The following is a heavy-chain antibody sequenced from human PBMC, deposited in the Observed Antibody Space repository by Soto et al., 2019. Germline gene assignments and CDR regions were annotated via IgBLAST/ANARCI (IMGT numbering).Heavy chain of an antibody. J-gene: IGHJ6*02. V-gene: IGHV3-53*01. CDR1: GLTVSHNY. D-gene: IGHD3-16*01. CDR2: LYTEGTT. Sequence: GGSLRLSCVASGLTVSHNYMAWVRQAPEMGLEWVSILYTEGTTYYADSVKGRFTISRDSSKNTLFLQMESLRAEDTAVYYCVRPRPSGENYGMDVWGQGTTATVS. CDR3: VRPRPSGENYGMDV.